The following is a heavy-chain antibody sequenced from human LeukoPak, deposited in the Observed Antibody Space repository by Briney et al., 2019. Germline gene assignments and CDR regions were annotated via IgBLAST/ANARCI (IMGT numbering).Heavy chain of an antibody. V-gene: IGHV3-53*04. CDR3: ARDLFPGDFNYYYGMDV. J-gene: IGHJ6*02. CDR1: GFTVSSNY. CDR2: IYSGGRT. D-gene: IGHD4-17*01. Sequence: GGSLRLSCAASGFTVSSNYMSWARQAPGKGLEWVSVIYSGGRTYYADSVKGRFTISSHNSRNTLYLEMNSLRAEDTAVYYCARDLFPGDFNYYYGMDVWGQGTTVTVSS.